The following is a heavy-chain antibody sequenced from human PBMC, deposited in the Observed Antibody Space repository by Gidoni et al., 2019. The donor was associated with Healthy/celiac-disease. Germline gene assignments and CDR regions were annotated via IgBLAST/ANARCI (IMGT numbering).Heavy chain of an antibody. J-gene: IGHJ6*02. V-gene: IGHV4-59*08. D-gene: IGHD5-18*01. Sequence: QVQLQESGPGLVKPSETLSLTCTVSGGSSSSYYWSWIRQPPGKGLEWIGYIYYSGRTNYNPSLKSRVTISVDTYKNQFSLKLSSVTAADTAVYYCARHLGVDTAMVPHYYYYYGMDVWGQGTTVTVSS. CDR1: GGSSSSYY. CDR3: ARHLGVDTAMVPHYYYYYGMDV. CDR2: IYYSGRT.